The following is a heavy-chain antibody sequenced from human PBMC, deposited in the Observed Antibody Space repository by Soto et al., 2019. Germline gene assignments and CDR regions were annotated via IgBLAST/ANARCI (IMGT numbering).Heavy chain of an antibody. CDR2: INPSGGST. D-gene: IGHD2-15*01. CDR3: ARAYCSGGSCYDAAFDI. CDR1: GYTFTSYY. J-gene: IGHJ3*02. V-gene: IGHV1-46*03. Sequence: ASVKVSCKASGYTFTSYYMHWVRQAPGQGLEWMGIINPSGGSTSYAQKFQGRVTMTRDTSTSTVYMELSSLRSEDTAVYYCARAYCSGGSCYDAAFDIWGQGTMVTVSS.